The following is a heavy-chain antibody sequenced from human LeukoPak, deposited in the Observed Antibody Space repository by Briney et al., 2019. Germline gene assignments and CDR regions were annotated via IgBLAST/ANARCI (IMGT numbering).Heavy chain of an antibody. CDR2: ISSGTGSYI. Sequence: PGGSLRLSCVASGFSFSSYSMNWVRQAPGKGLEWVSTISSGTGSYIYYADSVRGRFTISRDNAKNSLYLQMNSLRAEDTAVYYCARDLVGTTLQMAYYYYGMDVWGQGTTVTVSS. D-gene: IGHD1-26*01. CDR3: ARDLVGTTLQMAYYYYGMDV. CDR1: GFSFSSYS. J-gene: IGHJ6*02. V-gene: IGHV3-21*01.